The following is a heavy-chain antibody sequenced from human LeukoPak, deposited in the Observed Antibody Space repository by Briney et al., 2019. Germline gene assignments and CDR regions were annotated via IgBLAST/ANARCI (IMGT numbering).Heavy chain of an antibody. CDR1: GFTFSNAW. J-gene: IGHJ4*02. CDR3: TTAHYDFWSGYSDY. CDR2: IKSKTDGGTT. Sequence: GGSLRLSCAASGFTFSNAWMSWVRQAPGKGLEWVGRIKSKTDGGTTDYAAPVKGRFTISRDDSKNTLYLQMNSLKTEDTAVYYCTTAHYDFWSGYSDYWGQGTLVTVSS. D-gene: IGHD3-3*01. V-gene: IGHV3-15*01.